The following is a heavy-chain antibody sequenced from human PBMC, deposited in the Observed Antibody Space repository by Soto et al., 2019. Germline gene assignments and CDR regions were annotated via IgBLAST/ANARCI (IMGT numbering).Heavy chain of an antibody. CDR1: GFTFSSYA. CDR2: ISGNGGTA. Sequence: EVQLLESGGGSVQPGGSLRLSCAASGFTFSSYAMHWVRRPPGKGLEWVSSISGNGGTAYYADSVKGRFSISRDSLVNTLYLQMNGLRADDTAVYYCAKGRGQYWNLDSWGQGTLVTVSP. V-gene: IGHV3-23*01. D-gene: IGHD2-8*02. J-gene: IGHJ4*02. CDR3: AKGRGQYWNLDS.